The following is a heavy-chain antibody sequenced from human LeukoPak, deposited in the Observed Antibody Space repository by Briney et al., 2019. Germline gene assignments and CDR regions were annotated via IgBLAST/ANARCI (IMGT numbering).Heavy chain of an antibody. CDR3: ARRSHGYTLDY. Sequence: SETLSLTCTVSGGSISSYYWSWIRQPPGKGLEWIGYIYYSGSTNYNPSLKSRVTISVDTSKNQFSPKLSSVTAADTAVYYCARRSHGYTLDYWGQGTLVTVSS. D-gene: IGHD5-12*01. CDR2: IYYSGST. CDR1: GGSISSYY. V-gene: IGHV4-59*08. J-gene: IGHJ4*02.